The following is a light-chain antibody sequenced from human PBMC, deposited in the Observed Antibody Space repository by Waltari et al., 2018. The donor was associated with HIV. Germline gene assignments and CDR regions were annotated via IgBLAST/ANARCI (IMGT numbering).Light chain of an antibody. V-gene: IGLV1-44*01. CDR2: MNN. Sequence: QSVLTQPPSASGTPGQTVIIPCSGNSSNIGNNDVTWYQHFPGVAPRRLVYMNNYRPSGVPNRFSGSRSGTSASLIIAGLQSGDEANYYCATWNDSLNGVFGGGTKLTV. CDR1: SSNIGNND. J-gene: IGLJ3*02. CDR3: ATWNDSLNGV.